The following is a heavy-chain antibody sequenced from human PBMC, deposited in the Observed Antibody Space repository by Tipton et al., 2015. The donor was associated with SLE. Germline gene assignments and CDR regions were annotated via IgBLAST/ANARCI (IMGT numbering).Heavy chain of an antibody. CDR1: TGSLSTYS. J-gene: IGHJ6*04. CDR3: ARHVSFCGGNCYPGHVDV. D-gene: IGHD2-21*01. Sequence: TLSLTCAVCTGSLSTYSWSWIRQPPGKGLEWIGEINLGGSTNYNPSLKTRLTTSVDASKNQFSLKLSSVTAADTAVYYCARHVSFCGGNCYPGHVDVWGKGTMVVVSS. CDR2: INLGGST. V-gene: IGHV4-34*01.